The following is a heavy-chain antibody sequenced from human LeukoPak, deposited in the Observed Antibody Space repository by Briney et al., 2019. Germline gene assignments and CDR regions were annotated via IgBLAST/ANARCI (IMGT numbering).Heavy chain of an antibody. D-gene: IGHD6-19*01. CDR1: GFTFSSYA. V-gene: IGHV3-30*04. CDR2: ISYDGSNK. Sequence: PGGSLRLSCAASGFTFSSYAMHWVRQAPGKGLEWVAVISYDGSNKYYADSVKGRFTISRDNSKNTLYLQMNSLRAEDTAVYYCARDGLAGGTSQWLGDYYFDYWGQGTLVTVSS. CDR3: ARDGLAGGTSQWLGDYYFDY. J-gene: IGHJ4*02.